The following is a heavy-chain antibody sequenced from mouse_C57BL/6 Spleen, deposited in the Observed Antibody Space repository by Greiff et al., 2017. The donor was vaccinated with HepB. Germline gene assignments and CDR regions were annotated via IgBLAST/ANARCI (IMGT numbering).Heavy chain of an antibody. Sequence: EVQGVESGPGMVKPSQSLSLTCTVTGSSITSGYAWPWIRHFPGNKLEWMGYISYSGSTNYNPSLKSRISITHDTSKNHFFLKLNSVTTEDTATYYCARVGDYDWFAYWGQGTLVTVSA. J-gene: IGHJ3*01. V-gene: IGHV3-1*01. CDR1: GSSITSGYA. CDR3: ARVGDYDWFAY. CDR2: ISYSGST. D-gene: IGHD2-4*01.